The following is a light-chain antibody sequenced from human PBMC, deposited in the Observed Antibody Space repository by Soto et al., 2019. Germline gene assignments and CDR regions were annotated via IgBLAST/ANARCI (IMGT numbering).Light chain of an antibody. Sequence: EIVLTQSPATLSLSPGERATLSCRASQSVSSYLAWYQQKFGQAPRLLIYDASNRATGIPARFSGSGSAIDFNLTISSLEPEDFAIYYCQQRYNWPLTFGQGTKVEIK. J-gene: IGKJ1*01. CDR1: QSVSSY. V-gene: IGKV3-11*01. CDR3: QQRYNWPLT. CDR2: DAS.